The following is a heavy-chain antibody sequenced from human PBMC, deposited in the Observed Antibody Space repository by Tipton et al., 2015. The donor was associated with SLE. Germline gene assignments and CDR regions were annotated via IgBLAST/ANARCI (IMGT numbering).Heavy chain of an antibody. CDR1: GGSISSHY. D-gene: IGHD1-1*01. J-gene: IGHJ4*02. Sequence: TLSLTCTVSGGSISSHYWSWIRQPPGKELEWIGHIYYSGSTNYNPSLKSRVTISVDTSKNQFSLKLSSVTAADTAIYYCARDNEGFDYWGQGTLVTVSS. CDR3: ARDNEGFDY. V-gene: IGHV4-59*08. CDR2: IYYSGST.